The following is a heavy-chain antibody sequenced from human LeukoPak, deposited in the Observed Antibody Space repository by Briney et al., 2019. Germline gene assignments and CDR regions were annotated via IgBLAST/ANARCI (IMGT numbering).Heavy chain of an antibody. D-gene: IGHD3-3*02. CDR1: GFTFSDYY. Sequence: GGSLRLSCAASGFTFSDYYMSWIRQAPGKGLEWVSYISSSGSTIYYADSVKGRFTISRDNAKNSLYLQMNSLRAEDTAVYYCARVVLGSYHYYMDVWGKGTTVTVSS. CDR3: ARVVLGSYHYYMDV. CDR2: ISSSGSTI. V-gene: IGHV3-11*01. J-gene: IGHJ6*03.